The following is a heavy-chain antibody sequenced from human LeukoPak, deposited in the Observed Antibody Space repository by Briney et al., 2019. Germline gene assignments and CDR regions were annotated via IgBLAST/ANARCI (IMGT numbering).Heavy chain of an antibody. CDR1: GGSISSSSYY. Sequence: SETLSLTCTVSGGSISSSSYYWGWIRQPPGKGLEWIGSIYYSGSTYYNPSLKSRVTISVDTSKNQFSLKLSSVTAADTAVYYCARGGNRIQLWLRTFDPWGQGTLVTVSS. J-gene: IGHJ5*02. CDR2: IYYSGST. V-gene: IGHV4-39*01. CDR3: ARGGNRIQLWLRTFDP. D-gene: IGHD5-18*01.